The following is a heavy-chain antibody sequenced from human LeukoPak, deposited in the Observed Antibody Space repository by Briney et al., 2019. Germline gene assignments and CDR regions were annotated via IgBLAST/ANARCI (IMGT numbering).Heavy chain of an antibody. D-gene: IGHD2-15*01. V-gene: IGHV4-34*01. CDR3: ARVGGLHALSLHTVVDY. J-gene: IGHJ4*02. Sequence: PSETLSLTCSFNGGSFSGYYWSFIRQSPGKGLEWIAEINHSGSSNYNPALKSRVTMSVDTSKNVFSLRLSSVTAADTAVYYCARVGGLHALSLHTVVDYWGQGTLVTVSS. CDR2: INHSGSS. CDR1: GGSFSGYY.